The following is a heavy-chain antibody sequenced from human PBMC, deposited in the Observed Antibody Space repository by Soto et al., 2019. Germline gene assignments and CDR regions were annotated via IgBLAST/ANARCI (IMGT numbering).Heavy chain of an antibody. CDR1: GFTFSRYD. Sequence: PGGSLRLSCAASGFTFSRYDMHWVRQATGKGLEWVSGVGTPGDTYYAGSVKGRFTISRENAKNSLYLQMNSLRAGDTAVYYCARGSGQCSATSCLAYGMDVWGQGNTVTVSS. D-gene: IGHD2-2*01. V-gene: IGHV3-13*01. J-gene: IGHJ6*02. CDR2: VGTPGDT. CDR3: ARGSGQCSATSCLAYGMDV.